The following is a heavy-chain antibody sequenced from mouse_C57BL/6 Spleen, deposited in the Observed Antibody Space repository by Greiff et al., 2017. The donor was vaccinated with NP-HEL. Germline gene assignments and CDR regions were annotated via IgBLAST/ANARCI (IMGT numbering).Heavy chain of an antibody. Sequence: VQLKQSGPELVKPGASVKMSCKASGYTFPDYNMHWVTQSHGKSLEWIGYITPKNGGTSYNQKFKGKATLTVNKSSSTAYMELRSLTSEDSAVYYCASFLLWFAYWGQGTLVTVSA. V-gene: IGHV1-22*01. D-gene: IGHD2-1*01. CDR3: ASFLLWFAY. J-gene: IGHJ3*01. CDR2: ITPKNGGT. CDR1: GYTFPDYN.